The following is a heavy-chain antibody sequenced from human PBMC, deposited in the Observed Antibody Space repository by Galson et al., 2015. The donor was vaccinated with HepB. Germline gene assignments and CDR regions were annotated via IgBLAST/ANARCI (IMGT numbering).Heavy chain of an antibody. CDR1: GYTFTSYA. J-gene: IGHJ4*02. D-gene: IGHD6-13*01. CDR2: INTNTGNP. V-gene: IGHV7-4-1*02. CDR3: ARDYGGEGIAAAGDLDY. Sequence: SVKVSCKASGYTFTSYAMNWVRQAPGQGLEWMGWINTNTGNPTYAQGFTGRFVFSLDTSVSTAYLQISSLKAEDTAVYYCARDYGGEGIAAAGDLDYWGQGTLVTVSS.